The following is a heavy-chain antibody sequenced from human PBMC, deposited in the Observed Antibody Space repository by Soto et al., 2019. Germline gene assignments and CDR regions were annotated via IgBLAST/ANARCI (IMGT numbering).Heavy chain of an antibody. J-gene: IGHJ6*02. D-gene: IGHD6-6*01. V-gene: IGHV1-18*01. Sequence: ASVKVSCKSSGYTFSTSGISWVRQAPGQGLEWMGWISTYNGDANYAQRFQGRVTMTTDTSTSTTFMELRSLRSDDTAVYYCAREGPRPYYYYGMDFWGQGTKVTVSS. CDR2: ISTYNGDA. CDR3: AREGPRPYYYYGMDF. CDR1: GYTFSTSG.